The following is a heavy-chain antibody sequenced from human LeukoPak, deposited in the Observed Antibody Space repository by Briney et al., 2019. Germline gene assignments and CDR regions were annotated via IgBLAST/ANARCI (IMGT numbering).Heavy chain of an antibody. CDR3: ARDISGYDSGNDAFDI. D-gene: IGHD5-12*01. CDR2: IYYSGST. CDR1: GGSVSSGSYY. Sequence: SETLSLTCTVSGGSVSSGSYYWSWIRQPPGKGLEWIGYIYYSGSTNYNPSLKSRVTISVDTSKNQFSLKLSSVTAADTAVYYCARDISGYDSGNDAFDISGQGTMVTVSS. V-gene: IGHV4-61*01. J-gene: IGHJ3*02.